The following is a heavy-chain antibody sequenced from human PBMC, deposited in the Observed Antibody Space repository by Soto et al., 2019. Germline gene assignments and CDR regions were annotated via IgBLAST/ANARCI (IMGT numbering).Heavy chain of an antibody. CDR1: GGSISNGVYY. Sequence: QVQLQESGPGLVKPSQTLSLTCTVSGGSISNGVYYWSWVRRHPGKGLEWIGYMHYSGSSYYDPSLKSRVTLSVDPSENQFSLKLSSVTAADTAVYYCARAHVATIPASYYFDFWGQGALVTVSS. CDR3: ARAHVATIPASYYFDF. CDR2: MHYSGSS. D-gene: IGHD5-12*01. V-gene: IGHV4-31*03. J-gene: IGHJ4*02.